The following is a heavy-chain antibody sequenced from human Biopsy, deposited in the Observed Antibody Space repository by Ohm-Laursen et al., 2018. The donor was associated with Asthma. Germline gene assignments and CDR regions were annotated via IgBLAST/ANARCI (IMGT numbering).Heavy chain of an antibody. V-gene: IGHV4-39*01. CDR2: TSYTGSA. CDR1: GGSMSSSSYY. D-gene: IGHD7-27*01. Sequence: ETLSLTCTVSGGSMSSSSYYWGWIRQPPGKGLEWMGSTSYTGSAYHNPSLKSRVTISEVTSKNHFSLKLSSVTAADTAVYYCARHWDWGSFFDYWGQGTPVTVSS. J-gene: IGHJ4*02. CDR3: ARHWDWGSFFDY.